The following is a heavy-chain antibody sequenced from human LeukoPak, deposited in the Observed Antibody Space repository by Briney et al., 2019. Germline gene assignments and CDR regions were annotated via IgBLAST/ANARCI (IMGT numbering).Heavy chain of an antibody. D-gene: IGHD3-10*01. Sequence: ASVKVSCKASGYTFTGYYMHWVRQAPGQGLEWMGRINPNSGGTNYAQKFQGRVTMTRDTSISTAYMELSRLRSDDTAVYYCARDTTMVRGVIKRARFDYWGQGTLATVSS. V-gene: IGHV1-2*06. CDR2: INPNSGGT. CDR1: GYTFTGYY. CDR3: ARDTTMVRGVIKRARFDY. J-gene: IGHJ4*02.